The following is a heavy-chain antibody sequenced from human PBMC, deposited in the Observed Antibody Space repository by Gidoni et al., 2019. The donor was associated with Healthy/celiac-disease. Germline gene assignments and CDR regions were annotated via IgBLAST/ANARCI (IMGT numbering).Heavy chain of an antibody. D-gene: IGHD5-12*01. CDR3: ARFSLSGYDLDY. V-gene: IGHV4-38-2*01. J-gene: IGHJ4*02. CDR2: IYHSGST. Sequence: QGQLQESGPGLVKPSEILSLTCAVSGDSISSGYYWGWIRQPPGKGLGWIGRIYHSGSTYYNPSLKRLVTISVDTSKNQFSLKLSSVTAADTAVYYCARFSLSGYDLDYWGQGTLVTVSS. CDR1: GDSISSGYY.